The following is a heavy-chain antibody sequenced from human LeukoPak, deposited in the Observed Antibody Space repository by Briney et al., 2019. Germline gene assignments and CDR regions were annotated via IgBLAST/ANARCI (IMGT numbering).Heavy chain of an antibody. V-gene: IGHV3-33*01. D-gene: IGHD3-10*01. J-gene: IGHJ6*02. CDR3: ARRDDFITMVRGVPHLYGMDV. Sequence: GGSLRLSCAASGFTFSTYGMHWVRQAPGKGLEWVAVIWYDGSNKYYADSVKGRFTISRDNSKNTLYLQMNSLRAEDTAVYYCARRDDFITMVRGVPHLYGMDVWGQGTTVTVSS. CDR1: GFTFSTYG. CDR2: IWYDGSNK.